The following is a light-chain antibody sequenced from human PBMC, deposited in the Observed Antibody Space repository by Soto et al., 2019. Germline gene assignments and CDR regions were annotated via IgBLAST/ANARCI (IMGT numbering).Light chain of an antibody. CDR1: QSVGTY. J-gene: IGKJ1*01. CDR3: QQRSNWPPVT. CDR2: GAS. V-gene: IGKV3-11*01. Sequence: EIVLTQSPGTLSLSPGERATLSCRASQSVGTYLAWYQQKPGQAPRLLIYGASSRATGIPDRFSGSGSGTDFTLTISSLEPEDVAVYYCQQRSNWPPVTFGQGTKVDIK.